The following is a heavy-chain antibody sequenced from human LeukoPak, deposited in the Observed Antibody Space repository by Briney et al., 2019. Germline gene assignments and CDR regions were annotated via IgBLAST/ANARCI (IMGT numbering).Heavy chain of an antibody. D-gene: IGHD3-16*02. CDR1: GGSISSGSDY. J-gene: IGHJ3*02. CDR2: IYFRGST. V-gene: IGHV4-61*02. Sequence: SETLSLTCTVSGGSISSGSDYWSWIRQPAGKGLEWIGRIYFRGSTNYNPSLKSRVTISIDTSKNQFSLNVSSVSAADTAVYYCARIGLGELSFPPEEAFDIWGQGTMVTVSS. CDR3: ARIGLGELSFPPEEAFDI.